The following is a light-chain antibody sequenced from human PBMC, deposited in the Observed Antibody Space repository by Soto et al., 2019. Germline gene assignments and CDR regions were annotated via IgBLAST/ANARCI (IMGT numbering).Light chain of an antibody. J-gene: IGLJ3*02. V-gene: IGLV2-14*01. CDR3: SSYTTSNTQV. CDR1: SSDVGTYNY. CDR2: DVS. Sequence: QSALTQPASVSGSPGQSITISCTGTSSDVGTYNYVSWYQHRPGKAPKLMIYDVSYRPSGVSNRFSGSKSANTASLTISGLQADHDADYYCSSYTTSNTQVFGGGTQLTVL.